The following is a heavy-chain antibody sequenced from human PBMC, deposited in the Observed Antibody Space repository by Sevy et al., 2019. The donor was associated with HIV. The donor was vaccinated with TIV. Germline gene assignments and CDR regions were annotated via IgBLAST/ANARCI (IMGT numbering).Heavy chain of an antibody. D-gene: IGHD5-12*01. CDR1: GGSISSYY. Sequence: SDTLSLTCTVSGGSISSYYWSWIRQPPGRGLEYIGYIYYTGSTNYNPSLKSRVTISVDTSKNQFSLNLKSVTAADTAVYYCARAPPVRSGDDSLNWLAPWGQGTLVTVSS. CDR3: ARAPPVRSGDDSLNWLAP. CDR2: IYYTGST. J-gene: IGHJ5*02. V-gene: IGHV4-59*01.